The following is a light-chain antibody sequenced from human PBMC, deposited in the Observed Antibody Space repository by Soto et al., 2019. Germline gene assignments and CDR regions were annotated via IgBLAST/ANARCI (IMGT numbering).Light chain of an antibody. CDR1: QSVNSN. J-gene: IGKJ4*01. CDR2: DAS. Sequence: EIVLTQSPATLSLSPVSGATLSCRASQSVNSNLAWYQQKPGQAPSLLIFDASYRATDIPARFSGSGSGTDFTLTISSLEPEDFAVYYCQQRSNWPLTFGGGTKVDIK. CDR3: QQRSNWPLT. V-gene: IGKV3-11*01.